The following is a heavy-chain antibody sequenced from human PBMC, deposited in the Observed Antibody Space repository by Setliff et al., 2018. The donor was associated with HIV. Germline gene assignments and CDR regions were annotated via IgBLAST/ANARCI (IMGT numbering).Heavy chain of an antibody. V-gene: IGHV4-59*04. Sequence: SETLSLTCTVSGGSISSFYWSWIRQPPGKGLEWIAYIYTGNTYYNPSLKSRVAMSIDTSENQFSLKLNSVTAADTAVYYCARRGRDGVLIVFATGFDPWGQGTLVTVSS. J-gene: IGHJ5*02. D-gene: IGHD2-8*01. CDR3: ARRGRDGVLIVFATGFDP. CDR1: GGSISSFY. CDR2: IYTGNT.